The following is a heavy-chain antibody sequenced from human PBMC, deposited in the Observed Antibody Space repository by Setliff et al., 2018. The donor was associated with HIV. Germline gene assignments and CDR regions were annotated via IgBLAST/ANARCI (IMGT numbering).Heavy chain of an antibody. Sequence: SETLSLTCTVSAASIRSHYWSWIRQSPGKGLEWIGNFYYTGSTDYNPSFKNRVTISLDKSNNQISLNLSSATAADTAVYYCARHTVFVRYFDHWGQGMLVTVSS. D-gene: IGHD2-2*02. CDR1: AASIRSHY. V-gene: IGHV4-59*11. CDR3: ARHTVFVRYFDH. J-gene: IGHJ4*02. CDR2: FYYTGST.